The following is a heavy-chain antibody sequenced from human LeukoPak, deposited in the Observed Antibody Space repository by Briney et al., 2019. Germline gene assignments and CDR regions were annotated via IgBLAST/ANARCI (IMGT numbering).Heavy chain of an antibody. D-gene: IGHD6-13*01. Sequence: SETLSFTCTVSGGSISTSNHYWGWIRQAPGKGLEWVGNIFYSGSTYYSPSLKSRVTISLDTSRNQFSLKLNSVTAADTAVYYCARAVAAALTYYYYMDVWGKGTTVTVSS. CDR1: GGSISTSNHY. V-gene: IGHV4-39*07. J-gene: IGHJ6*03. CDR3: ARAVAAALTYYYYMDV. CDR2: IFYSGST.